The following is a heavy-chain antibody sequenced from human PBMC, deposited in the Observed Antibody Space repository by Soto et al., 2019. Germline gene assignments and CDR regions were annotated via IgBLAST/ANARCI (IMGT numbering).Heavy chain of an antibody. Sequence: GGSLRLSCAASGFTFDDYAMHWVRQAPGKGLEWVSGISWNSGSIGYADSVKGRFTISRDNAKNSLYLQMNSLRAEDTASYYCAKGGCSSTSCRRAAFDIWGQGTMLTVSS. CDR3: AKGGCSSTSCRRAAFDI. CDR1: GFTFDDYA. CDR2: ISWNSGSI. V-gene: IGHV3-9*01. D-gene: IGHD2-2*01. J-gene: IGHJ3*02.